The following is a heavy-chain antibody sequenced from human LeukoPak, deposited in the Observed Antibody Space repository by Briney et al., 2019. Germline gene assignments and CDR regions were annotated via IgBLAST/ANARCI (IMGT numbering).Heavy chain of an antibody. CDR3: ARGGSSWYKLRDY. D-gene: IGHD6-13*01. Sequence: SETLSLTCTVSGGSISSSSYYWGWFRQPPGKGLEWIGSIYYSGSTNYNPSLKSRVTISVDTSKNQFSLKLSSVTAADTAVYYCARGGSSWYKLRDYWGQGTLVTVSS. CDR2: IYYSGST. CDR1: GGSISSSSYY. V-gene: IGHV4-39*07. J-gene: IGHJ4*02.